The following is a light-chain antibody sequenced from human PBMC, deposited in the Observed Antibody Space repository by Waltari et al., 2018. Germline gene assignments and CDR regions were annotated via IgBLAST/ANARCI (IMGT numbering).Light chain of an antibody. Sequence: SVSGSPGQSITISCTGSSSDIGSYNVVSWYQHHPGKAPKLLIYGVNNRPSGVSNRFSGSKSGNTASLTISGLQAEDEADYYCSSYAGSVVFGGGTKLTVL. V-gene: IGLV2-23*02. CDR2: GVN. CDR3: SSYAGSVV. J-gene: IGLJ3*02. CDR1: SSDIGSYNV.